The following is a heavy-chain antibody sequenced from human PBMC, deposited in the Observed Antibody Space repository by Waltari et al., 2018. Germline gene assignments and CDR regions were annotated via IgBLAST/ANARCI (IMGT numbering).Heavy chain of an antibody. Sequence: QVQLQESGPGLVKPSETLSLTCAVSDYSISSGYLWGWIRQPPGKGLEWIGNIFQSGYTEYNPSLRSRVTILTDTSKNQFSLKMSSVTAADAAVYYCARLSRGPIDYWGQGTLVAVSS. J-gene: IGHJ4*02. V-gene: IGHV4-38-2*01. CDR3: ARLSRGPIDY. CDR2: IFQSGYT. D-gene: IGHD3-10*01. CDR1: DYSISSGYL.